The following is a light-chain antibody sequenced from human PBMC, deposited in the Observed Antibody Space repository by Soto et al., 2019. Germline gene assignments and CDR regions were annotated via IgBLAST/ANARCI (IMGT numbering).Light chain of an antibody. CDR2: EGI. V-gene: IGLV2-23*01. Sequence: QSVLTQPAAVSGSPGQSISVSCTGTSSTVGGVNVVSWYQQHPGKAPKVIMYEGIKRPSGVSNRFSGSNSGSTASLTISGLQAEDEADYYCCSYVGATTYVFGTGTKVPVL. J-gene: IGLJ1*01. CDR1: SSTVGGVNV. CDR3: CSYVGATTYV.